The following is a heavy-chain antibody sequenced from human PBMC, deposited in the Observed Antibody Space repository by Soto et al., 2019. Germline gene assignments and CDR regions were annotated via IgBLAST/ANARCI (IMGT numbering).Heavy chain of an antibody. CDR2: IWYDGSNK. D-gene: IGHD3-3*01. CDR3: ARGTTYYDFWSGYPFDY. V-gene: IGHV3-33*01. J-gene: IGHJ4*02. Sequence: QVQLVESGGGVVPPGRSLRLSCAASGFTFSSYGMHWVRQAPGKGLEWVAVIWYDGSNKYYADSVKGRFTISRDNSKNTLYLQMNSLRAEDTAVYYCARGTTYYDFWSGYPFDYWGQGTLVTVSS. CDR1: GFTFSSYG.